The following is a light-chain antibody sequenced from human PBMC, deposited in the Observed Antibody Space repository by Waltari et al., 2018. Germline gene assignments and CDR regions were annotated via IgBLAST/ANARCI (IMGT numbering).Light chain of an antibody. V-gene: IGLV1-40*01. CDR1: GSNTWARCD. CDR3: QSYDTSLSVV. J-gene: IGLJ2*01. Sequence: HSVLTQPASLSRAPGHGVTIPCTVIGSNTWARCDSTWHQHLPGKPPSLLIYGVNTRPLGVPDRFFGSQSGTSASLAITGLQAEDEGDYYCQSYDTSLSVVFGGGTKLTVL. CDR2: GVN.